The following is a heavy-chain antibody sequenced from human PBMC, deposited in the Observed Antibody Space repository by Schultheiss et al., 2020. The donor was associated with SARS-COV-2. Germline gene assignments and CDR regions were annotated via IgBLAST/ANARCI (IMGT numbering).Heavy chain of an antibody. J-gene: IGHJ4*02. CDR3: ARDYGDRLDY. D-gene: IGHD4-17*01. Sequence: SQTLSLTCAVYGGSFSGYYWSWIRQHPGEGLEWIGHMYFSGSTYYNPSLKSRVTISVDTSKNQFSLKLSSVTAADTAVYYCARDYGDRLDYWGQGTLVTVSS. CDR2: MYFSGST. V-gene: IGHV4-34*01. CDR1: GGSFSGYY.